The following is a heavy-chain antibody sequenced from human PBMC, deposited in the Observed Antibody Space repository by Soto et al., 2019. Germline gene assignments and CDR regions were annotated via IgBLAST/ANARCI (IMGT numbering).Heavy chain of an antibody. J-gene: IGHJ4*02. Sequence: GGSLRLSCAASGFTFSTYAMNWVRQAPGKGLEWVSGISGSGDSTYYADSVKGRFTVSRGNSKNTLYLQMNSLRAEDTAVLYCAKERSSGWSFDYWGQGTLVTVSS. D-gene: IGHD6-19*01. CDR2: ISGSGDST. CDR1: GFTFSTYA. V-gene: IGHV3-23*01. CDR3: AKERSSGWSFDY.